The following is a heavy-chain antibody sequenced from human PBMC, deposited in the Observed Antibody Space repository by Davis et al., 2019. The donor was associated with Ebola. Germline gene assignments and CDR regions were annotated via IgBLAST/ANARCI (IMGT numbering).Heavy chain of an antibody. CDR2: INHSGST. D-gene: IGHD3-22*01. V-gene: IGHV4-34*01. CDR3: ARALTYYYNSSGYYSY. J-gene: IGHJ4*02. CDR1: GGSFSGYY. Sequence: MPSETLSLTCAVYGGSFSGYYWSWIRQPPGKGLEWIGEINHSGSTNYNPSLKSRVTISVDTSKNQFSLKLSSVTAADTAVYYCARALTYYYNSSGYYSYWGQGTLVTVSS.